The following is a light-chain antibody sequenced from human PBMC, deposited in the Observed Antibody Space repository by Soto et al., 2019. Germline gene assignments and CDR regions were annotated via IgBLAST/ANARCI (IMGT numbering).Light chain of an antibody. CDR2: GAS. V-gene: IGKV3-15*01. Sequence: EIAMTQSPATLYLSPGERATLSCRASQSGSSNLAWYQQKPGQAPRLLVYGASTRATGIPARFSGSGSGTEFTLTISSLQSEDFAVYYCQQYNNWPPGDTFGQGTKLEIK. CDR3: QQYNNWPPGDT. CDR1: QSGSSN. J-gene: IGKJ2*01.